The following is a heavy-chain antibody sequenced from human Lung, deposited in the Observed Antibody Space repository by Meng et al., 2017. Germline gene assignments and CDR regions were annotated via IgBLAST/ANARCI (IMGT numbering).Heavy chain of an antibody. CDR2: ISAYNGKT. CDR1: GYTFTSYG. Sequence: QGQLVRSRAEVTRPGASVTVSGKAAGYTFTSYGISWLRQAPGQGLEWMGWISAYNGKTNYAQKLQGRVTMTTVTSTSTAYMELRSLRSDDTAVYYCAASTSIAGSPFDYWGQGTLVTVSS. CDR3: AASTSIAGSPFDY. J-gene: IGHJ4*02. D-gene: IGHD6-6*01. V-gene: IGHV1-18*01.